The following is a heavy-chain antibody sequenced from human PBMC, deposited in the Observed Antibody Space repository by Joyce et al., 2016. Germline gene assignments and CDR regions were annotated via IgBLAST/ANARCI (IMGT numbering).Heavy chain of an antibody. J-gene: IGHJ4*02. D-gene: IGHD3-22*01. CDR3: ARDNYVPYYSDRSGFFHYFDY. V-gene: IGHV3-33*07. CDR2: IYFDGNNE. Sequence: GLTFSSYAMSWVRQAPGKGLEWVAVIYFDGNNEYYADSVRGRFTISRDNSKNTVYLQMNSLRAEDMATYYCARDNYVPYYSDRSGFFHYFDYWGQGTLVTVSS. CDR1: GLTFSSYA.